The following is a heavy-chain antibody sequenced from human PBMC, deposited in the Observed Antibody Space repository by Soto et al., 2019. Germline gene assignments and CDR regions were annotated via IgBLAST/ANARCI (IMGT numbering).Heavy chain of an antibody. D-gene: IGHD1-26*01. CDR1: GGSISSGGYS. V-gene: IGHV4-30-2*01. CDR3: ARTSGVGETTLFDY. CDR2: IYHSGNT. J-gene: IGHJ4*02. Sequence: QLLLQESGSGLVKPSQTLSLTCAVSGGSISSGGYSWSWIRQPPGKGLEWIGYIYHSGNTYYNPSLKSRVTMSVDRSKNQFSLKLSSVTAADTAVYYCARTSGVGETTLFDYWGQGTLVTVSS.